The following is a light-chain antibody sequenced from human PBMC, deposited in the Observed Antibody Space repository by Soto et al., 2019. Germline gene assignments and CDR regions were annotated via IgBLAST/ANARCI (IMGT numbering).Light chain of an antibody. J-gene: IGKJ1*01. V-gene: IGKV1-39*01. CDR2: AAS. CDR1: QSISRS. CDR3: QQSYSTPT. Sequence: DIQLTQSPSSLSASVGDRVTITCRSSQSISRSLNWYQHKPGKAPNLLLYAASSLQTGVPSRFSGSGSGTEFTLTISSLQPEDFATYYCQQSYSTPTFGQGTKVEV.